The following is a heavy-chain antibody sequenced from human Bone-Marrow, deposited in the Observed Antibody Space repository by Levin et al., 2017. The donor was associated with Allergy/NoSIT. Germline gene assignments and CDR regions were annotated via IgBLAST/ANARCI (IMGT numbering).Heavy chain of an antibody. CDR3: ARARRLTAAGRGNWFDL. CDR2: FYSGRDS. Sequence: SETLSLTCTVSGGSITSETYYWAWIRQPPGRGLEWIGSFYSGRDSYTFSNVSLKSRLAMSEDTPKSQLSLTLISGTAADTAVYYCARARRLTAAGRGNWFDLWGQGTLVTVS. J-gene: IGHJ5*02. D-gene: IGHD6-13*01. V-gene: IGHV4-39*07. CDR1: GGSITSETYY.